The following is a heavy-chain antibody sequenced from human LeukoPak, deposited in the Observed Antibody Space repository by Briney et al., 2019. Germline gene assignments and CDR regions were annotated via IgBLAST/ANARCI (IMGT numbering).Heavy chain of an antibody. CDR2: ISSSGSTI. CDR3: ATVRSSSWYRSDY. CDR1: GFTFSSYA. D-gene: IGHD6-13*01. Sequence: GGSLRLSCAASGFTFSSYAMSWVRQAPGKGLEWLSYISSSGSTIYYADSVKGRFTISRDNAKNSLYLQMNSLRAEDTAVYYCATVRSSSWYRSDYWGQGTLVTVSS. V-gene: IGHV3-48*04. J-gene: IGHJ4*02.